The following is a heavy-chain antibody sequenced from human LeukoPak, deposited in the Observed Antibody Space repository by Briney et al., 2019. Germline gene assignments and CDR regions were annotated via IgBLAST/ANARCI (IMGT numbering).Heavy chain of an antibody. CDR2: ISTSGST. CDR3: ARGLPSYGDYVDYYFYMDV. Sequence: KTSETLSLTCTVSGDSISGFYWSWIRQPAGKGLQCIGRISTSGSTNYNPSLKSRVTMSVDRPTNEYPLTVRSVTTADTALYYCARGLPSYGDYVDYYFYMDVWGKGTTVTVSS. D-gene: IGHD4-17*01. V-gene: IGHV4-4*07. CDR1: GDSISGFY. J-gene: IGHJ6*03.